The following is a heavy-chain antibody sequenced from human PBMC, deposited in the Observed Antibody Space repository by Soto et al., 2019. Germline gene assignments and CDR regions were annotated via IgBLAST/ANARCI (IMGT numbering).Heavy chain of an antibody. V-gene: IGHV5-10-1*01. D-gene: IGHD3-10*01. CDR3: ASQEVRGVIAPYGMDV. CDR1: GYSFTSYW. J-gene: IGHJ6*02. CDR2: IDPSDSYT. Sequence: PGESLKISCQGSGYSFTSYWISWVRQMPGKGLEWVGRIDPSDSYTNYSPSFQGHVTISADKSISTAYLQWSSLKASDTAMYYCASQEVRGVIAPYGMDVWGQGTTVTVSS.